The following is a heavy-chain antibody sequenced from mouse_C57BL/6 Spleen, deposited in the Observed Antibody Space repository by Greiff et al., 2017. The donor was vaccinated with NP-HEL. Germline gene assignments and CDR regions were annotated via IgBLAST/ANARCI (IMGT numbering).Heavy chain of an antibody. V-gene: IGHV1-52*01. CDR1: GYTFTSYW. CDR3: ARDYGYGAAWFAY. Sequence: QVQLQQPGAELVRPGSSVKLSCKASGYTFTSYWMHWVKQRPIQGLEWIGNIDPSDSEPHYNQKFKDKATLTVDKSSSTAYMQLSSLTSEDSAVYYCARDYGYGAAWFAYWGQGTLVTVSA. J-gene: IGHJ3*01. D-gene: IGHD2-14*01. CDR2: IDPSDSEP.